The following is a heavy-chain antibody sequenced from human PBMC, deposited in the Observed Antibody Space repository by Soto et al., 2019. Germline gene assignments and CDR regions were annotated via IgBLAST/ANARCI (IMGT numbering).Heavy chain of an antibody. V-gene: IGHV1-8*01. CDR1: GYTFTSSD. D-gene: IGHD4-17*01. Sequence: ASVQVSSKASGYTFTSSDINWLRQATAQGLEWMGWMNPNSGNTGYAQKFQGRVSMTRNTSISTAYMELSSLRSEDTAVYYCARGQLYGDAFDIWGQGTMVTVSS. CDR3: ARGQLYGDAFDI. J-gene: IGHJ3*02. CDR2: MNPNSGNT.